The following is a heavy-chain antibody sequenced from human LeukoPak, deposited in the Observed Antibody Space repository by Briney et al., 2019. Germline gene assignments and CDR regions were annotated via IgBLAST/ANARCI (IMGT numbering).Heavy chain of an antibody. V-gene: IGHV1-69*04. Sequence: SVKVSCKASGGTFSSYAISWVRQAPGQGLEWMGRIIPIFGIANYAQKFQGRVTITADKSTSTAYMELSSLRSEDTAVYYCASDYYDSSGYYLRGGYWGQGTLVTVSS. J-gene: IGHJ4*02. CDR1: GGTFSSYA. D-gene: IGHD3-22*01. CDR3: ASDYYDSSGYYLRGGY. CDR2: IIPIFGIA.